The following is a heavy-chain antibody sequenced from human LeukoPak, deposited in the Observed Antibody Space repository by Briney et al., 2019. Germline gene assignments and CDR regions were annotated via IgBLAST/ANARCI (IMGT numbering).Heavy chain of an antibody. D-gene: IGHD3-10*01. V-gene: IGHV1-8*03. CDR3: ARGRPGVFLGSWLRNYYMDV. CDR2: MNPNSGNT. Sequence: SVKVSCKASGYTFTSYDINWVRQATGQGLEWMGWMNPNSGNTGYAQKFQGRVTITRNTSISTAYMELSSLRSEDTAVYYCARGRPGVFLGSWLRNYYMDVWGKGTTVTVSS. J-gene: IGHJ6*03. CDR1: GYTFTSYD.